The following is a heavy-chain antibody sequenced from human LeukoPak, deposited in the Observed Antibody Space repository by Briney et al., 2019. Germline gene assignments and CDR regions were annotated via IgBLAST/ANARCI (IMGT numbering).Heavy chain of an antibody. CDR3: ARGPPTDYYDSSGFYYVFDY. J-gene: IGHJ4*02. V-gene: IGHV4-34*01. D-gene: IGHD3-22*01. CDR2: INHSGST. CDR1: VGSFSGYY. Sequence: SDTLSLTCALYVGSFSGYYWSWIRQPPRKGRECIGEINHSGSTNYNPYLKSRVTISVDTSKNQYFLKLSSVTAADTAVYFCARGPPTDYYDSSGFYYVFDYWGQGTLVTVSS.